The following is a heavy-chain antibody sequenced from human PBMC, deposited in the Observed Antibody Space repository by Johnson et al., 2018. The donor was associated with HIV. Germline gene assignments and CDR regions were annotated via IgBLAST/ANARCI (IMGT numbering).Heavy chain of an antibody. CDR3: ASGVDAFDI. J-gene: IGHJ3*02. CDR2: IRNDGSNK. V-gene: IGHV3-30*02. Sequence: QVQLVESGGGVVQPGESMRLSCAASGFTFSNYGMHWVRQAPGKGLEWVAFIRNDGSNKYYADSVKGRFTISRDNSRNTLYLQMNSLRAEDSALYFCASGVDAFDIWGQGTMVTVSS. D-gene: IGHD1-26*01. CDR1: GFTFSNYG.